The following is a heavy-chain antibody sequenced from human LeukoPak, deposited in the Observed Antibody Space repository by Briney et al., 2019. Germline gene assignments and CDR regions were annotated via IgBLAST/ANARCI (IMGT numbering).Heavy chain of an antibody. Sequence: GESLKISCKGSGYRFTSYWIGWVRQMPGKGLEWMGIIYPGDSDTRYSPSFQGQVTISADKSISTAYLQWSSLKASDTAMYYCARLWTAYSGYDYNAYWGQGTLVTVSS. CDR3: ARLWTAYSGYDYNAY. J-gene: IGHJ4*02. V-gene: IGHV5-51*01. CDR2: IYPGDSDT. CDR1: GYRFTSYW. D-gene: IGHD5-12*01.